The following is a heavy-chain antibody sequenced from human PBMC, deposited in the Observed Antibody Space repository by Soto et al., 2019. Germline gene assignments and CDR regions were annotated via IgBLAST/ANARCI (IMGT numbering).Heavy chain of an antibody. CDR2: IYYRGST. Sequence: PSETLSLTCTVSGGSVSSGSYYWSWIRQPPGKGLEWIGYIYYRGSTNYNPSLKSRVTISVDTSKNQFSLKMSSVTAADTAVYYCARSYSYDSSGYSYFDYWGQGTLVTVSS. CDR1: GGSVSSGSYY. J-gene: IGHJ4*02. D-gene: IGHD3-22*01. CDR3: ARSYSYDSSGYSYFDY. V-gene: IGHV4-61*01.